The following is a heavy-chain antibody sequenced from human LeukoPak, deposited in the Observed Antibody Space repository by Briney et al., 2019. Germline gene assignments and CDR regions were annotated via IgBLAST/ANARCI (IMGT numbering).Heavy chain of an antibody. D-gene: IGHD5-12*01. J-gene: IGHJ4*02. CDR1: GFPFSSYW. CDR2: IKQDGSEK. Sequence: GGPRSHSWAPSGFPFSSYWLSWVPQAPGKGREWVANIKQDGSEKYYVDSVKGRFTISRDNAKNSLYLQMNSLRAEDTAVYYCASPRGYGYYFDYWGQGTLVTVSS. CDR3: ASPRGYGYYFDY. V-gene: IGHV3-7*01.